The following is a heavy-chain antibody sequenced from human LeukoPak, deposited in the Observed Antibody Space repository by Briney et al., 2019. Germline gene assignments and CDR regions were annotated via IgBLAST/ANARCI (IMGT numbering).Heavy chain of an antibody. D-gene: IGHD3-22*01. CDR2: MNPNSGNT. Sequence: ASVTVSCTASGYTFTSYDINWVRQATGQGLEWMGWMNPNSGNTGYAQKFQGRVTMTRNTSISTAYMELSSLRSEDTAVYYCAREGVRDSSGYYYVYWGQGTLVTVSS. J-gene: IGHJ4*02. CDR3: AREGVRDSSGYYYVY. CDR1: GYTFTSYD. V-gene: IGHV1-8*01.